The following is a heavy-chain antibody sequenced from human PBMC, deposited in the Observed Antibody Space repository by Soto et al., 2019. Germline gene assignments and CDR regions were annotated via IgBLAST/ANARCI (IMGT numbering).Heavy chain of an antibody. CDR1: GGTFSSYT. D-gene: IGHD4-17*01. CDR2: IIPILGIA. CDR3: ARTVTAGSAFDI. Sequence: QVQLVQSGAEVKKPGSSVKVSCKASGGTFSSYTISWVRQAPGQGLEWMGRIIPILGIANYAQKFQGRVTITADKSTSAAYMELSSLRSEDTAVYYCARTVTAGSAFDIWGQGTMVTVSS. V-gene: IGHV1-69*02. J-gene: IGHJ3*02.